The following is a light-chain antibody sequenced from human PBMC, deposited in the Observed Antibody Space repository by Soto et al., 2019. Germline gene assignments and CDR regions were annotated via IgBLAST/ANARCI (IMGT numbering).Light chain of an antibody. CDR3: SSYTSSSTRV. CDR1: SSDVGGYNY. J-gene: IGLJ1*01. Sequence: SVLTHPGSVSWSPGQSITISFTGTSSDVGGYNYVSWYQQHPGKTPKLMIYEVSNRPSGVSNRFSGSKSGNTASLTISGLQAEDEADYYCSSYTSSSTRVFGTGTKVTVL. CDR2: EVS. V-gene: IGLV2-14*01.